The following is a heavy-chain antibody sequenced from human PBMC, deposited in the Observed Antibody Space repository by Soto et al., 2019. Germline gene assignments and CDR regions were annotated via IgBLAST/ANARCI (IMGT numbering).Heavy chain of an antibody. CDR3: ARDKTGVVSSDY. J-gene: IGHJ4*02. D-gene: IGHD3-3*01. CDR1: GYTFTSYG. V-gene: IGHV1-18*01. Sequence: ASVKVSCKASGYTFTSYGISWVRQAPGQGLEWMGWISAYNGNTNYAQKQQGRVTMTTDTSTSTAYMELRSLRSDDTAVYYCARDKTGVVSSDYWGQGTLVTVSS. CDR2: ISAYNGNT.